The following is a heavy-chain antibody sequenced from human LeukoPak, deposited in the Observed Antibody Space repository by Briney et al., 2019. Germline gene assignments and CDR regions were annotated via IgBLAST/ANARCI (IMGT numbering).Heavy chain of an antibody. CDR2: IRPYNGNT. J-gene: IGHJ4*02. CDR3: ARDVEMYYDSSAYGDY. D-gene: IGHD3-22*01. Sequence: ASVKVSCTASGYTFTDYGFNWVRQAPGQGLEWMGWIRPYNGNTNYAQKLQGRVTMTTDTSTSTAYMELRSLRSDDTAIYYCARDVEMYYDSSAYGDYWGQGTLVTVSS. CDR1: GYTFTDYG. V-gene: IGHV1-18*01.